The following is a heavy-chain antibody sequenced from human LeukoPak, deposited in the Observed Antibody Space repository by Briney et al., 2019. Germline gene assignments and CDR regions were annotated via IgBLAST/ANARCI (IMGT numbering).Heavy chain of an antibody. J-gene: IGHJ6*03. Sequence: GGSLRLCWAAAGITFSSYGMHWVRQAPGKVQDLEAVISYDGSNKYYADSVKGRFTISRDNSKNTLYLQMNSLRAEDTAVYYCAKVGGDYNYYYYMDVWGKGTTVTVSS. CDR1: GITFSSYG. V-gene: IGHV3-30*18. D-gene: IGHD2-21*01. CDR2: ISYDGSNK. CDR3: AKVGGDYNYYYYMDV.